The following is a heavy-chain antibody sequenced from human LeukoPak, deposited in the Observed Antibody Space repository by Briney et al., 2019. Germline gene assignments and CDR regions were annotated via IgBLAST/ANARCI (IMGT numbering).Heavy chain of an antibody. V-gene: IGHV1-18*01. CDR3: ARVEITMVRGVNP. J-gene: IGHJ5*02. CDR1: GYTSDFMKYG. CDR2: INPDSGHA. Sequence: AAVKVSCKTSGYTSDFMKYGVAWVRQAPGQGLEWMGWINPDSGHANYAQKFQGRVTMTTHTSTTTAYMELRSLRSEDTAVYYCARVEITMVRGVNPWGQGTLVTVSS. D-gene: IGHD3-10*01.